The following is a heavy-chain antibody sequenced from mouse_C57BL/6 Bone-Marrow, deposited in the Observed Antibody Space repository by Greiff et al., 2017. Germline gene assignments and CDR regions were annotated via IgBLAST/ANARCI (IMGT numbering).Heavy chain of an antibody. V-gene: IGHV10-1*02. CDR3: VRHSYYAMDY. J-gene: IGHJ4*01. Sequence: EVQLVESGGGLVQPKGSLKLSCAASGFTFNTYAMNWVRQAPGKGLEWVARIRSKSNNYATYYADSVKDRSTISRDDSQSMLYLQMNNLKTEDTAMYYCVRHSYYAMDYWGQGTSVTVSS. CDR1: GFTFNTYA. CDR2: IRSKSNNYAT.